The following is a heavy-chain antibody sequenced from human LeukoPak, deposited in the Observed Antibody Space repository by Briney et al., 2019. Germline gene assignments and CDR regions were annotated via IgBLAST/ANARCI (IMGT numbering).Heavy chain of an antibody. CDR3: ARGLVPAAIRPEDAFDI. J-gene: IGHJ3*02. CDR2: IYHSGST. D-gene: IGHD2-2*02. CDR1: GGSISSGGYY. Sequence: PSETLSLTCTVSGGSISSGGYYWSWIRQPPGKGLEWIGYIYHSGSTYYNPSLKSRVTISVDRSKNQFSLKLSSVTAADTAVYYCARGLVPAAIRPEDAFDIWGQGTMVTVSS. V-gene: IGHV4-30-2*01.